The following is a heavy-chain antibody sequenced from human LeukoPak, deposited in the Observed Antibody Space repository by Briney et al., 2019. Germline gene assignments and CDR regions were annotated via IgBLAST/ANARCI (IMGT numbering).Heavy chain of an antibody. D-gene: IGHD1-26*01. J-gene: IGHJ3*02. V-gene: IGHV4-59*01. Sequence: SETLSLTCTVSGGSISSYYWSWIRQPPGKGLEWVGCISYSGSTNYNPSLKSRVTMSVDTSKNQFSLKLSSVTAADTAVYYCARIVSGNAFDIWGQGTLVTVSS. CDR2: ISYSGST. CDR1: GGSISSYY. CDR3: ARIVSGNAFDI.